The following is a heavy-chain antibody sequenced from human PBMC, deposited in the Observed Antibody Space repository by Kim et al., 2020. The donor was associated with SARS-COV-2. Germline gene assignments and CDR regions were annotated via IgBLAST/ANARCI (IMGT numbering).Heavy chain of an antibody. Sequence: ASVKVSCKASGYTFTSYAMHWVRQAPGQRLEWMGWINAGNGNTKYSQKFQGRVTITRDTSASTAYMELSSLRSEDTAVYYCARGAEARYDILTGYYNVMEYYFDYWGQGTLVTVSS. CDR3: ARGAEARYDILTGYYNVMEYYFDY. V-gene: IGHV1-3*01. CDR1: GYTFTSYA. CDR2: INAGNGNT. D-gene: IGHD3-9*01. J-gene: IGHJ4*02.